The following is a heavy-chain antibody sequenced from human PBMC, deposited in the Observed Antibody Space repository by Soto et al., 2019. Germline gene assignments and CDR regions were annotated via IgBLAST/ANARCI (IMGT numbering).Heavy chain of an antibody. Sequence: PSETLSLTCTVSGGSISSGDYYWSWIRQPPGKGLEWIGYIYYSGSTYYNPSLKSRVTISVDTSKNQFSLKLSSVTAADTFVYYCARERVAAAGTDYWGQGTLVTVSS. CDR1: GGSISSGDYY. CDR2: IYYSGST. J-gene: IGHJ4*02. D-gene: IGHD6-13*01. CDR3: ARERVAAAGTDY. V-gene: IGHV4-30-4*01.